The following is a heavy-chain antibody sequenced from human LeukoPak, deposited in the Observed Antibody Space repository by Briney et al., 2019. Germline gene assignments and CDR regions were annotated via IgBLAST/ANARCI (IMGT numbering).Heavy chain of an antibody. J-gene: IGHJ3*02. D-gene: IGHD4-17*01. Sequence: GESLKISCKGSGYTFTNYWIGWVRQMPGKGLDFMGIIYPGDSDTRYSPSFQGQVTISADKSFTTAYLQWCSLKTSDTAMYYCASRYGAETAFDIWGQGTMVTVSS. CDR1: GYTFTNYW. V-gene: IGHV5-51*01. CDR3: ASRYGAETAFDI. CDR2: IYPGDSDT.